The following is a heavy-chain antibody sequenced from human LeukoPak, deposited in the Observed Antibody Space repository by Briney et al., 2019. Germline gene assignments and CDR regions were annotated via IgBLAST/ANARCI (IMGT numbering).Heavy chain of an antibody. J-gene: IGHJ6*02. CDR3: ARGSGRFLEWLEYYYYGMDV. CDR2: ISAYNVNT. CDR1: GYTFTSFG. Sequence: ASVKVSCKASGYTFTSFGISWVGQAPGEGLEWMGWISAYNVNTNHAQKLQGRVTMTTDTSTSTAYMELRSLRSDDTAVYYCARGSGRFLEWLEYYYYGMDVWGQGTTVTVSS. D-gene: IGHD3-3*01. V-gene: IGHV1-18*01.